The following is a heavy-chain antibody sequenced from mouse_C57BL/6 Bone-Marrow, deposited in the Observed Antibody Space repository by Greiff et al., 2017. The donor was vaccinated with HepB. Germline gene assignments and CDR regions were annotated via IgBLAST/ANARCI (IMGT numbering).Heavy chain of an antibody. CDR1: GYTFTSYG. V-gene: IGHV1-81*01. J-gene: IGHJ4*01. D-gene: IGHD2-1*01. CDR3: ARDYGIYGDAMDY. CDR2: IYPRSGNT. Sequence: QVHVKQSGAELARPGASVKLSCKASGYTFTSYGISWVKQSTGQGLEWIGEIYPRSGNTYYKEKFKGKATLTADKSSSTAYMELRSLTSEDSAVYFCARDYGIYGDAMDYWGQGTSVTVSS.